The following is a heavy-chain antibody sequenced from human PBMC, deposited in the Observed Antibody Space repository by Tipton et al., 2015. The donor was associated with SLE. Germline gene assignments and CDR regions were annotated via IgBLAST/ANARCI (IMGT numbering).Heavy chain of an antibody. CDR1: GGSISSSDW. V-gene: IGHV4-4*02. Sequence: TLSLTCSVSGGSISSSDWWSWVRQPPGKGLEWIGEFHHSGSTNYNPSLKSRVTISADKSKNQFSLKLSSVTAADTAVYYCARDGGILVAGRFDYWGQGTLVTVSS. CDR2: FHHSGST. CDR3: ARDGGILVAGRFDY. J-gene: IGHJ4*02. D-gene: IGHD2-15*01.